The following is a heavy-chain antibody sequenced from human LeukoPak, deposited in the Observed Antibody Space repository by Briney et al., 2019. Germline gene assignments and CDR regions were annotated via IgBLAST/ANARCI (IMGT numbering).Heavy chain of an antibody. CDR2: IGTAGDT. CDR3: ARGGYDFWSGYCYRSRAFDI. CDR1: GFTFSSYD. V-gene: IGHV3-13*01. Sequence: GGSLRLSCAASGFTFSSYDMHWVRQATGKGLEWVSAIGTAGDTYYPGSVKGRFTISRENAKNSLYLQMNNLRAGDTAVYYCARGGYDFWSGYCYRSRAFDIWGQGTMVTVSS. D-gene: IGHD3-3*01. J-gene: IGHJ3*02.